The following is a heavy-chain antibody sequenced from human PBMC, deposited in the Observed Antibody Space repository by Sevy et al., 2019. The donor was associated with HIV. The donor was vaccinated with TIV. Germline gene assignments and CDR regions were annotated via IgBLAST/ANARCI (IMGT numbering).Heavy chain of an antibody. CDR2: INPSGGSK. V-gene: IGHV1-46*01. CDR3: ARGYGSLDY. J-gene: IGHJ4*02. CDR1: GYTFTSYH. D-gene: IGHD2-15*01. Sequence: ASVKVSCRASGYTFTSYHMHWVRQAPGQGLEWMGIINPSGGSKNYAQKFQGRVTMTRDKSTSTVYMELSSLKFVDTAVYFCARGYGSLDYWGPGTPVTVSS.